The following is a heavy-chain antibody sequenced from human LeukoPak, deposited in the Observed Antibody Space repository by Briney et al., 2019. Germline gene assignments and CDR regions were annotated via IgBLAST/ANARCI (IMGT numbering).Heavy chain of an antibody. CDR1: GFTFSSYE. Sequence: GGSLRLSCAASGFTFSSYEMNWVRQAPGKGLEWVSYISSSGSTIYYADSVKGRFTISRDNAKNSLYLQMNSLRAADTAVYYCARGSYDSSGYADYWGQGTLVTVSS. V-gene: IGHV3-48*03. J-gene: IGHJ4*02. CDR2: ISSSGSTI. CDR3: ARGSYDSSGYADY. D-gene: IGHD3-22*01.